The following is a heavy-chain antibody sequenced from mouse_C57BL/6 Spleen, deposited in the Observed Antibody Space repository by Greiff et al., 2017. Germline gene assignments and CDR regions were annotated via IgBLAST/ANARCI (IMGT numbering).Heavy chain of an antibody. CDR2: IYPRSGNT. CDR1: GYTFTSYG. CDR3: AELGRDAMDY. V-gene: IGHV1-81*01. Sequence: QVQLQQSGAELARPGASVKLSCKASGYTFTSYGISWVKQRTGQGLEWIGEIYPRSGNTYYNEKFKGKATLTADKSSSTAYMALRSLTSEDSAVYFCAELGRDAMDYWGQGTSVTVSS. D-gene: IGHD4-1*01. J-gene: IGHJ4*01.